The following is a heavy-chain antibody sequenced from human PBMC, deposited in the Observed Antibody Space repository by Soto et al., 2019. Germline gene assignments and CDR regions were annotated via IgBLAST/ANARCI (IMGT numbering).Heavy chain of an antibody. CDR2: INPTGSMT. CDR3: ARDTGYDHDAFDI. V-gene: IGHV1-46*01. Sequence: ASLKVSCKASGYSFITSYHMHWVRQPPGQGLEWMGIINPTGSMTRYSQKFQGRLTMTRDTSTATDYMELSNLTSEDTAVYFCARDTGYDHDAFDIWGQGTRVTVSS. CDR1: GYSFITSYH. J-gene: IGHJ3*02. D-gene: IGHD5-12*01.